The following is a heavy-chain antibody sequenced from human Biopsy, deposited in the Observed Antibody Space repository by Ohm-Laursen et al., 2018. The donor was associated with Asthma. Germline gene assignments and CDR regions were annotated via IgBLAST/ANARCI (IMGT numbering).Heavy chain of an antibody. CDR2: INAGNGNT. J-gene: IGHJ3*02. CDR3: ARTYYDFLTGQVNDAFAM. Sequence: VPSVTVSCKASGYTFINYAIHRVRQAPGQRLEWMGWINAGNGNTKYSQKFQGRVTISRDTSASTAYMDLSRLRSEDTAVYYCARTYYDFLTGQVNDAFAMWGQGTMVTVSS. CDR1: GYTFINYA. V-gene: IGHV1-3*01. D-gene: IGHD3-9*01.